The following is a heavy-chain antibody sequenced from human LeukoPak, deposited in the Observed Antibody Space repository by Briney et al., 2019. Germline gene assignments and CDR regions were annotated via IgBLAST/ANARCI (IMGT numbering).Heavy chain of an antibody. Sequence: SETLSLTCTVSGGSISSSSYYWGWIRQPPGKGLEWIGSIYYSGSTYYNPSLKSRVTISVDTSKNQFSLKLSSVTAADTAVYYCARSSSWYEISFDYWGQGTLVTVSS. D-gene: IGHD6-13*01. CDR1: GGSISSSSYY. CDR2: IYYSGST. J-gene: IGHJ4*02. V-gene: IGHV4-39*07. CDR3: ARSSSWYEISFDY.